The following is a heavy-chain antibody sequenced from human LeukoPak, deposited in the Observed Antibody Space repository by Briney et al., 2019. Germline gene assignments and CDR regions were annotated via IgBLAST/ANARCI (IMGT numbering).Heavy chain of an antibody. Sequence: ASVKVSCKASGYTFTSYGISWVRQAPGQGLEWMGIINPSGGSTSYAQKFQGRVTMTRDTSTSTVYMELSSLRSEDTAVYYCARDDPEDSYYYYMDVWGKGTTVTISS. D-gene: IGHD2-15*01. CDR3: ARDDPEDSYYYYMDV. V-gene: IGHV1-46*01. J-gene: IGHJ6*03. CDR1: GYTFTSYG. CDR2: INPSGGST.